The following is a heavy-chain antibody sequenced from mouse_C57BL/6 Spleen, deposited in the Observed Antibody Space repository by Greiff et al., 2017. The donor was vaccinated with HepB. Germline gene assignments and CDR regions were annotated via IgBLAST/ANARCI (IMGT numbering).Heavy chain of an antibody. CDR3: ARGSSGFYAMDY. D-gene: IGHD3-2*02. J-gene: IGHJ4*01. Sequence: LQESGPELVKPGASVKISCKASGYAFSSSWMNWVKQRPGKGLEWIGRIYPGDGDTNYNGKFKGKATLTADKSSSTAYMQLSSLTSEDSAVYFCARGSSGFYAMDYWGQGTSVTVSS. CDR2: IYPGDGDT. CDR1: GYAFSSSW. V-gene: IGHV1-82*01.